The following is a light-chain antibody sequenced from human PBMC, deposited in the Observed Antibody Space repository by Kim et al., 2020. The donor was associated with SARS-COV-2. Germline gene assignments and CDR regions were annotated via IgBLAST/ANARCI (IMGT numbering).Light chain of an antibody. J-gene: IGKJ1*01. V-gene: IGKV3-11*01. CDR2: DTS. CDR1: QSISTF. CDR3: QQRYSWPRT. Sequence: SLSPGEKATLSCRADQSISTFLAWYQQRLGQAPKLLIYDTSKRAAGVPARFSASGSGTDFTLTISSLEPDDFATYYCQQRYSWPRTFGQGTKLEI.